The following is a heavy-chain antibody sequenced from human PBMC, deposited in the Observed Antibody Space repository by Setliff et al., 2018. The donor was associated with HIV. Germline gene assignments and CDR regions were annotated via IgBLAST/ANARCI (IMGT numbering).Heavy chain of an antibody. Sequence: SETLSLTCAVYGGSFSGYYWTWIRQPPGKDLEWIGEINHSGNTTYNPSLKTRVTISVDTSKNQFSLNLRSVTAADTAVYYCARGPSGGFYRRLDYWGQGTLVTVSS. CDR2: INHSGNT. CDR3: ARGPSGGFYRRLDY. V-gene: IGHV4-34*01. J-gene: IGHJ4*02. D-gene: IGHD1-26*01. CDR1: GGSFSGYY.